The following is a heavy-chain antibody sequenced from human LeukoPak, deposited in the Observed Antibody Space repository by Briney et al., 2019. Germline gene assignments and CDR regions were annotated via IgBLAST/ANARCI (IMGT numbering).Heavy chain of an antibody. Sequence: SQTLSLTCTVSGGSISSGDYYWSWIRQHPGKGLEWIGYIYYSGSTYYNPSLKSRITILLDTSKNQFSLKLSSVTAADTAVYYCARVGTYYYDSSGYGFDYWGQGTLVTVSS. J-gene: IGHJ4*02. D-gene: IGHD3-22*01. V-gene: IGHV4-31*03. CDR2: IYYSGST. CDR3: ARVGTYYYDSSGYGFDY. CDR1: GGSISSGDYY.